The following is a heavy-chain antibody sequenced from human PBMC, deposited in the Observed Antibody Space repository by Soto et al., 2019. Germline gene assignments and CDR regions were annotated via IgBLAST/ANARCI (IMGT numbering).Heavy chain of an antibody. Sequence: QGQLQESGPGLVKPSETLSLTCTVSGDSISTYNWGWIRQPPGKGLEWIGCIYYSGVTNYNPSLNCRGTISVDTPTNQLSLTLTSVTAADTAVYYCARVAADIASWLDPWGQGTLVTVSS. D-gene: IGHD5-12*01. J-gene: IGHJ5*02. CDR3: ARVAADIASWLDP. CDR2: IYYSGVT. V-gene: IGHV4-59*01. CDR1: GDSISTYN.